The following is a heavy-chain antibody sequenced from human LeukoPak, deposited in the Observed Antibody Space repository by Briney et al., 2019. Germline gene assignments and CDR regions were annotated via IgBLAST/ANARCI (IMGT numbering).Heavy chain of an antibody. Sequence: GGSLRLSCAASGFTFSSYSMNWVRQAPGKGLEWVSYISSSSSTIYYADSVKGRFTISRDNAKNSLYLQMNSLRAEDTAVYYCARDREVDTAMPWGKGTTVTVSS. CDR1: GFTFSSYS. J-gene: IGHJ6*04. D-gene: IGHD5-18*01. V-gene: IGHV3-48*01. CDR2: ISSSSSTI. CDR3: ARDREVDTAMP.